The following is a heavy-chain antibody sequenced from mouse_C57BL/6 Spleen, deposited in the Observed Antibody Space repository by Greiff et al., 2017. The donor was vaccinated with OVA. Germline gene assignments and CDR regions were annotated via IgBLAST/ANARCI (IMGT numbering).Heavy chain of an antibody. CDR1: GFNIKDYY. CDR2: IDPEDGET. CDR3: ASYYYGSSYGDYAMDY. D-gene: IGHD1-1*01. Sequence: VQLKQSGAELVKPGASVKLSCTASGFNIKDYYMHWVKQRTEQGLEWIGRIDPEDGETKYAPKFQGKATITADTSSNTAYLQRSSLTSEDTAVYYCASYYYGSSYGDYAMDYWGQGTSVTVSS. V-gene: IGHV14-2*01. J-gene: IGHJ4*01.